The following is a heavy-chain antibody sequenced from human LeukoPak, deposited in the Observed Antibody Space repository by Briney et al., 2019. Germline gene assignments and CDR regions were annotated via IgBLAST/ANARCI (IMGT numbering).Heavy chain of an antibody. CDR2: IYHSGIT. V-gene: IGHV4-59*04. Sequence: SETLSLTCTVSGGSISSYYWGWIRQPPGKGLEWIGNIYHSGITYYNLYNPSLKSRVIISVDTSKNHFSLKLSSVTAADTAVYFCATLLSSSYYFDYWGQGTLVTVSS. CDR1: GGSISSYY. CDR3: ATLLSSSYYFDY. D-gene: IGHD3-10*02. J-gene: IGHJ4*02.